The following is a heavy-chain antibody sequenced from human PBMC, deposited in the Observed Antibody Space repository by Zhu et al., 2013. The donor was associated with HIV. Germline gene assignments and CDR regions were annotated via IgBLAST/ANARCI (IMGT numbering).Heavy chain of an antibody. V-gene: IGHV4-59*01. CDR2: VYSNGRA. CDR1: GGSMNMYY. Sequence: QVQLRESGPRLVKPSETLSLTCSVSGGSMNMYYWGWIRQSPRKGLEWIGSVYSNGRADYTAPLKDRVSIAVDKSKNKFSLSLTSVTVADTATYYCARYRGGYDWNVSWFFDIWGPGAHVCVSS. D-gene: IGHD1-1*01. CDR3: ARYRGGYDWNVSWFFDI. J-gene: IGHJ2*01.